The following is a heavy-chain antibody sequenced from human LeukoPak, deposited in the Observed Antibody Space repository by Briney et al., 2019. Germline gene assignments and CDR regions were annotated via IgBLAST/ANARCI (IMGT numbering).Heavy chain of an antibody. CDR3: ARVRVGGLRTNAFDI. CDR1: GYTFTTCY. J-gene: IGHJ3*02. Sequence: DPSNFASKASGYTFTTCYMHWAHQAPREVLDLRRIIKPSGGTTGYAQKFQGRLSMTRDTSTTTVYMELRSLRSEDTAVYYWARVRVGGLRTNAFDIWGQGTMVTVSS. CDR2: IKPSGGTT. D-gene: IGHD3-16*01. V-gene: IGHV1-46*01.